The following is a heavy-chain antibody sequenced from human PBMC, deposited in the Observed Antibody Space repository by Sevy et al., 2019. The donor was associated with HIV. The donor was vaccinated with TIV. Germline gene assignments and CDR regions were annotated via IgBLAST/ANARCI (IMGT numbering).Heavy chain of an antibody. CDR3: AKVSPGYNYDSSGSLDY. Sequence: GGSLRLSCAASGFTFNTYAMSWVRQAPGKGLEWVSGISGSAYSTYYADSVKGRFTISRDNSKNTLSLQMNSLRAEDTAVYYCAKVSPGYNYDSSGSLDYWGQGSLVTVSS. CDR1: GFTFNTYA. CDR2: ISGSAYST. D-gene: IGHD3-22*01. V-gene: IGHV3-23*01. J-gene: IGHJ4*02.